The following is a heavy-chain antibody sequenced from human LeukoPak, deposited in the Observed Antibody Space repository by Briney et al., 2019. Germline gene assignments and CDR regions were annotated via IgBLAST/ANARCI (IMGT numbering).Heavy chain of an antibody. CDR2: INPNSGGT. CDR1: GYTFTGYY. J-gene: IGHJ4*02. V-gene: IGHV1-2*06. Sequence: ASVKVSCKASGYTFTGYYMHWVRQAPGQGLEWMGRINPNSGGTNYAQKFQGRVTMTRDTSISTAYMELSRPRSDDTAVYYCARRPRTGTTVDYWGQGTLVTVSS. CDR3: ARRPRTGTTVDY. D-gene: IGHD1-1*01.